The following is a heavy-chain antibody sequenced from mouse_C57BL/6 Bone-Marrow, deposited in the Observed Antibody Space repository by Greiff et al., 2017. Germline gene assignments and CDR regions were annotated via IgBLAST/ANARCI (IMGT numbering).Heavy chain of an antibody. J-gene: IGHJ1*03. Sequence: VQLQQPGAELVKPGASVKVSCKASGYTFTSYWMPWVKQSPGQGLEWIGRIHPSDSDPNYNQKFKGQATLTVDKSSSTAYMQLSSLTAEDSAVYYCAIGYGTLYFDVWGTGTTVTVSS. CDR3: AIGYGTLYFDV. D-gene: IGHD1-1*01. CDR2: IHPSDSDP. CDR1: GYTFTSYW. V-gene: IGHV1-74*01.